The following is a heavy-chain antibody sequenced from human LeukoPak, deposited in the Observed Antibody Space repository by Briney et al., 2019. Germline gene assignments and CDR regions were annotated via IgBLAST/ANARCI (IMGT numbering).Heavy chain of an antibody. CDR1: GFTFSSYG. CDR3: AKSLLYYSNYDYAFDI. J-gene: IGHJ3*02. V-gene: IGHV3-30*02. D-gene: IGHD4-11*01. Sequence: GGSLRLSCAASGFTFSSYGMHWVRQAPGKGLEWVAFIRYDGSNKYYADSVKGRFTISRDNSKNTLYLQMNSLRAEDTAVFYCAKSLLYYSNYDYAFDIWGQGTMVTVSS. CDR2: IRYDGSNK.